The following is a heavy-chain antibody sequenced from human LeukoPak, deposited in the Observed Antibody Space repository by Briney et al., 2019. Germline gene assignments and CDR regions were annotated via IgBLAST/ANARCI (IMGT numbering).Heavy chain of an antibody. CDR2: IYTSGST. D-gene: IGHD2/OR15-2a*01. CDR1: GGSISSYY. CDR3: ARVEDSECWFDP. J-gene: IGHJ5*02. Sequence: SETLSLTCTVSGGSISSYYWSWIRQPAGKGLEWIGHIYTSGSTNYNPSLKSRVTMSVDTSKNQFSLKLSSVTAADTAVYYCARVEDSECWFDPWGQGTLVTVSS. V-gene: IGHV4-4*07.